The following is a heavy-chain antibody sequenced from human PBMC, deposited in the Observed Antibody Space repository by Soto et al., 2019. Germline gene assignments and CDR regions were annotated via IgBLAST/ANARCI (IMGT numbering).Heavy chain of an antibody. CDR2: INHSGST. D-gene: IGHD4-17*01. CDR1: GGSFSGYY. Sequence: QVQLQQWGAGLLKPSETLSLTCAVYGGSFSGYYWSWIRQPPGKGLEWIGEINHSGSTNYNPSLKSRVTISVDTSKNQFSLKLSSVTAADTAVYYCARGTTVVTPRRLADAFDIWGQGTMVTVSS. CDR3: ARGTTVVTPRRLADAFDI. J-gene: IGHJ3*02. V-gene: IGHV4-34*01.